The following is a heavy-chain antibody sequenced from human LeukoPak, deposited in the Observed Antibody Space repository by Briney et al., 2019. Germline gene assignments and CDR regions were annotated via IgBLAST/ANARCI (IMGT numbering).Heavy chain of an antibody. D-gene: IGHD3-22*01. CDR1: GFTFSSYT. CDR2: ISRNGDST. V-gene: IGHV3-64D*06. Sequence: PGGSLRLSCSASGFTFSSYTMHWVRQAPEKGLEYVSTISRNGDSTYYADSVKGRFTISRDNSKNTLYLQMGSLRAEDTAVYFCVKDRAYDSSGYYYFDYWGQGTLVTVSS. J-gene: IGHJ4*02. CDR3: VKDRAYDSSGYYYFDY.